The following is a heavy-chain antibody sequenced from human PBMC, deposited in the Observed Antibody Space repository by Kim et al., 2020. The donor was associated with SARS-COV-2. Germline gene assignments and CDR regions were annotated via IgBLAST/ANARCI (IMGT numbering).Heavy chain of an antibody. D-gene: IGHD4-4*01. Sequence: SETLSLTCAVYGGSFSGYYWSWIRQPPGKGLEWIGEINHSGSTNYNPSLKSRVTISVDTSKNQFSLKLSSVTAADTAVYYCARVPYALLSLDYSTAYNWFDPWGQGTLVTVSS. CDR2: INHSGST. V-gene: IGHV4-34*01. CDR3: ARVPYALLSLDYSTAYNWFDP. J-gene: IGHJ5*02. CDR1: GGSFSGYY.